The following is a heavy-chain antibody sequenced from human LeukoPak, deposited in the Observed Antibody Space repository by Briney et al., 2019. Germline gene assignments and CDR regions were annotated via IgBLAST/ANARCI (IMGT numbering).Heavy chain of an antibody. CDR1: GFTFSSYA. CDR2: IRGNGGNT. V-gene: IGHV3-23*01. Sequence: GGSLRLSCAASGFTFSSYAMSWARQAPGKGLEWVSTIRGNGGNTDYADSVKGRFTVSRDNSNNTLYLQMNSLRAEDTAVYYCARRRDYGDYMALDYWGQGTLVTVSS. CDR3: ARRRDYGDYMALDY. J-gene: IGHJ4*02. D-gene: IGHD4-17*01.